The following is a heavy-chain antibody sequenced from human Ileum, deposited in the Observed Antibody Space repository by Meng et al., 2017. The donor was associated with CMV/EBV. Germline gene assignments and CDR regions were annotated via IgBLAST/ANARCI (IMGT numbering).Heavy chain of an antibody. D-gene: IGHD3-10*01. Sequence: ASVKVSCKASGYIFTAYYMHWVRQAPGQGPEWMGWINPNSGDTKYAQKFQGRVTMTSDTSLSTAYMELSGLRPDDTAVFYCARAGIPVVRGANMFGYWGQGTLVTVSS. CDR2: INPNSGDT. J-gene: IGHJ4*02. CDR1: GYIFTAYY. V-gene: IGHV1-2*02. CDR3: ARAGIPVVRGANMFGY.